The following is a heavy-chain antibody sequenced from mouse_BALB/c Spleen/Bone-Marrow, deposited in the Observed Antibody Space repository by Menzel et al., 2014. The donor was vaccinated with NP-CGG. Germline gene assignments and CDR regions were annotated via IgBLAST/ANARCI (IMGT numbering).Heavy chain of an antibody. J-gene: IGHJ3*01. CDR1: GFTFTDYY. CDR3: ARDRRYDLAWFAY. D-gene: IGHD2-14*01. CDR2: IRNKANGYTT. V-gene: IGHV7-3*02. Sequence: EVKLVESGGGLVQPGGSLRLSCATSGFTFTDYYMSWVRQPPGKALVWLGFIRNKANGYTTEYSASVKGRFTISRDNSQSILYLQMNTLRAEDSATYYCARDRRYDLAWFAYWGQGTLVTVSA.